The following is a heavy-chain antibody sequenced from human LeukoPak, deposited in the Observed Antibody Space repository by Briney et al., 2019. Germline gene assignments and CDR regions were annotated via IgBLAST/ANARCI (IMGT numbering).Heavy chain of an antibody. CDR2: ISAYNGNT. CDR3: ARVFDSSSWWSLDAFDI. Sequence: ASVKVSCKASGYTFTRYGISWVRQAPGQGLEWMGWISAYNGNTNFAQKLQGRITMTTDTSTSTAYMELRSLRSDDTAVYYCARVFDSSSWWSLDAFDIWGQGTMVTVSS. D-gene: IGHD6-13*01. V-gene: IGHV1-18*01. CDR1: GYTFTRYG. J-gene: IGHJ3*02.